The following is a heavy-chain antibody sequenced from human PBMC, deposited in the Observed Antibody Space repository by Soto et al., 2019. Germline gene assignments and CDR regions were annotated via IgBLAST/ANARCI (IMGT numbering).Heavy chain of an antibody. V-gene: IGHV3-7*05. CDR2: VKQDGSER. CDR1: GFSFSDYW. CDR3: ARERVVVPATIFYYYALDV. D-gene: IGHD2-15*01. Sequence: GGSLRLSCAASGFSFSDYWMSWVRQAPGKGLEWVANVKQDGSERYYVDSVKGRFTISRDNARNSLYLQMNSLRAEDTAVYYCARERVVVPATIFYYYALDVWGQGTTVTVSS. J-gene: IGHJ6*02.